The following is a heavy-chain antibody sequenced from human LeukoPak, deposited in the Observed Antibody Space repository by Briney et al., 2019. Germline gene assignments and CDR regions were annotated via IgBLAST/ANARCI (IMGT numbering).Heavy chain of an antibody. CDR3: TRDAPWLPYNWFDP. D-gene: IGHD5-24*01. CDR1: GFTFGDYA. J-gene: IGHJ5*02. V-gene: IGHV3-49*03. CDR2: IRSKAYGGTT. Sequence: SLRLSCTASGFTFGDYAMSWFRQAPGKGLEWVGFIRSKAYGGTTEYAASVKGRFTISRDDSKSIAYLQMNSLKTEDTAVYYCTRDAPWLPYNWFDPCGQGTLVTVSS.